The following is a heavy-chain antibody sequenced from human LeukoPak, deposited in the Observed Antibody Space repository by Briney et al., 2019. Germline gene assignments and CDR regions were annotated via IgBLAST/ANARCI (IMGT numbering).Heavy chain of an antibody. CDR3: ATPSGYDPARLDS. J-gene: IGHJ4*02. CDR1: GFSFSSYG. D-gene: IGHD5-12*01. Sequence: PGGSLRLACAASGFSFSSYGMPWVRQAPGKGLEWVAVLSYDGGNQYYADSVKGRFTISRDNSKNTLYLQMNSLRAEDTAVYYCATPSGYDPARLDSWGQGTLVTVSS. CDR2: LSYDGGNQ. V-gene: IGHV3-30*03.